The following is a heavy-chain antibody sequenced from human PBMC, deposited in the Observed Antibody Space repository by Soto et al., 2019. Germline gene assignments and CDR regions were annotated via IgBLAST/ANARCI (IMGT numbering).Heavy chain of an antibody. Sequence: QVQLVQSGAEVKKPGASVKVSCKASGYTFTGYDMHWVRQAPGQGLEWMGWINPNSGGTNYAQKFQGRVTMTRDTSVSTADMGRSRLGSHDTAVYYCSRGFQLLVLDSWGQGPLVTVS. CDR1: GYTFTGYD. D-gene: IGHD2-2*01. CDR2: INPNSGGT. CDR3: SRGFQLLVLDS. J-gene: IGHJ4*02. V-gene: IGHV1-2*02.